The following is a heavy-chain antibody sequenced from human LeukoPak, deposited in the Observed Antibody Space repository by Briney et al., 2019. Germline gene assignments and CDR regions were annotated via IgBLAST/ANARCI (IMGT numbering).Heavy chain of an antibody. J-gene: IGHJ5*02. D-gene: IGHD2/OR15-2a*01. CDR3: ARGAYFNQRVWFDP. V-gene: IGHV4-59*02. CDR2: IYYSGST. CDR1: GGSVSSYY. Sequence: SETLSLTCTVSGGSVSSYYWSWIRQPPGKGLEWIGYIYYSGSTNYNPSLKSRVTISVDTSKNQFSLKLSSVTAADTAVYYCARGAYFNQRVWFDPWGQGTLVTVSS.